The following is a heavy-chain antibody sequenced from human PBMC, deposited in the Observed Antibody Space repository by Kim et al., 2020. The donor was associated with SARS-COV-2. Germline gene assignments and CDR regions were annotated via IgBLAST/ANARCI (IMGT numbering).Heavy chain of an antibody. CDR3: ARDTSYYGGYFDY. V-gene: IGHV3-48*02. D-gene: IGHD3-10*01. J-gene: IGHJ4*02. Sequence: ADSVKGRFTISRDNAKNSLYLQMNSLRDEDTAVYYCARDTSYYGGYFDYWGQGTLVTVSS.